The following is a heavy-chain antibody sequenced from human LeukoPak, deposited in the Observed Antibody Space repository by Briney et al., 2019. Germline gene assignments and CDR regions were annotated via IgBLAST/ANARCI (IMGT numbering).Heavy chain of an antibody. J-gene: IGHJ4*02. CDR3: ANWGYDILTGYYS. D-gene: IGHD3-9*01. CDR2: ISGSGGST. CDR1: GFTFSSYA. Sequence: GSLRLSCAASGFTFSSYAMSWVRQAPGKGLEGASAISGSGGSTYYADSVKGRFTISRDNSKNTLYLQMNSLRAEDTAVYYCANWGYDILTGYYSWGQGTLVTVSS. V-gene: IGHV3-23*01.